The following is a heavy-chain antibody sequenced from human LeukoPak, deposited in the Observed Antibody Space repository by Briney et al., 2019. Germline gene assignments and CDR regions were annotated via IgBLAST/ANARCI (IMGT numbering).Heavy chain of an antibody. Sequence: GGSLRLSCAASGFTVSSNYMSWVRQAPGKGLEWVSVIYSGGSTYYADSVKGRFTISRDNAQNSLYLQMNSLRAEDTTVYYCARGSYYDTSGYVNWYFDLWGRGTLVTVSS. V-gene: IGHV3-66*01. CDR1: GFTVSSNY. CDR3: ARGSYYDTSGYVNWYFDL. CDR2: IYSGGST. J-gene: IGHJ2*01. D-gene: IGHD3-22*01.